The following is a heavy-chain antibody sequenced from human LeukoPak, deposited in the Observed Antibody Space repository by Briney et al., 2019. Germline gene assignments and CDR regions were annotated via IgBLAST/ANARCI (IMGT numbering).Heavy chain of an antibody. D-gene: IGHD3-3*02. J-gene: IGHJ4*02. CDR1: GFAFSNYW. V-gene: IGHV3-74*01. CDR3: ARGIRDY. Sequence: GGSLRLSCAASGFAFSNYWMFWVRQAPGKGLVWVSRINKDGSFTSYADSVKGRFTVSRDNAKNTLYLQMNSLRAEDTAVYYCARGIRDYWGQGTLVTVSS. CDR2: INKDGSFT.